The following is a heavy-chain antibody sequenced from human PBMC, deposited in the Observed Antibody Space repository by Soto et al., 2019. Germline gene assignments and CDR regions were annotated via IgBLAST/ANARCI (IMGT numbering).Heavy chain of an antibody. CDR3: AKKTTTMATPGTLDI. CDR1: GFTFSNYG. CDR2: ISYDGKHQ. V-gene: IGHV3-30*18. Sequence: PGGSLRLSCAASGFTFSNYGMHWARQAPGKGPEWVAVISYDGKHQYYADSVKGRFTISRDNPKNMLYLEMNSLRTEDTAIYYCAKKTTTMATPGTLDIWGQGTMVTVSS. J-gene: IGHJ3*02. D-gene: IGHD4-17*01.